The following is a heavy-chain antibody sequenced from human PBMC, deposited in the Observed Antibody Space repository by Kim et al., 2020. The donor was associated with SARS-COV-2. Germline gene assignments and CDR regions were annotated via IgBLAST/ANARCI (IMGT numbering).Heavy chain of an antibody. J-gene: IGHJ4*02. CDR3: ARDPVTIFGVARGY. D-gene: IGHD3-3*01. Sequence: ADSVKGRFTISRANAKNTLYLQMNSLRAEDTAVYYCARDPVTIFGVARGYWGQGTLVTVSS. V-gene: IGHV3-74*01.